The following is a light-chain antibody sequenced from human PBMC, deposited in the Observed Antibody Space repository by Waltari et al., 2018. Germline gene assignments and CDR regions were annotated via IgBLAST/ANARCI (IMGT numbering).Light chain of an antibody. CDR3: QQLNSYPPT. CDR2: AAS. V-gene: IGKV1-9*01. Sequence: QLTQSPSSLSASVGDRVTITCRDSQCISSFLAWYQQKAGKAPKLLIYAASTLQSGVPSRFSGSGAGTDFTLTISSLQPEDFATYYCQQLNSYPPTFGGGTKVEIK. CDR1: QCISSF. J-gene: IGKJ4*01.